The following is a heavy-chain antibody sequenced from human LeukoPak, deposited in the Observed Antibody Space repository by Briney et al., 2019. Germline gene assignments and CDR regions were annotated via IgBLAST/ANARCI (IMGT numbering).Heavy chain of an antibody. J-gene: IGHJ3*02. V-gene: IGHV3-21*01. CDR1: GFTFSSYS. D-gene: IGHD6-13*01. CDR3: AKRRGAAAYDAFDI. Sequence: GGSLRLSCAASGFTFSSYSMNWVRQAPGKGLEWVSSISSSSSYIYYADSVKGRLTVSRDNSKNTLYLQMNSLRGEDTAVYYCAKRRGAAAYDAFDIWGQGTMVTVSS. CDR2: ISSSSSYI.